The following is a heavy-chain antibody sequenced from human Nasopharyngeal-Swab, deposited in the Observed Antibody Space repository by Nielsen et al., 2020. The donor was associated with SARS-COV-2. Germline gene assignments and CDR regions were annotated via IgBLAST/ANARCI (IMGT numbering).Heavy chain of an antibody. CDR3: ARDLRDVSDYGDYVPFDY. J-gene: IGHJ4*02. V-gene: IGHV3-21*01. D-gene: IGHD4-17*01. CDR1: GFTFSSYS. Sequence: GESLKISCAASGFTFSSYSMNWVRQAPGKGLEWVSSISSSSSYIYYADSVKGRFTISRGNAKNSLYLQMNSLRAEDTAVYYCARDLRDVSDYGDYVPFDYWGQGTLVTVSS. CDR2: ISSSSSYI.